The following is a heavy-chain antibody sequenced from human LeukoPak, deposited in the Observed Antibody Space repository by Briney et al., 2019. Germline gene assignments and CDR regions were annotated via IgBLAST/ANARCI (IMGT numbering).Heavy chain of an antibody. D-gene: IGHD6-19*01. J-gene: IGHJ5*02. V-gene: IGHV3-23*01. CDR1: GFTFSSYS. Sequence: GGSLRLSCAASGFTFSSYSMTWVRLAPGKGLEWVSVISGSGGNTVYADSVKSRFTISRDNSKNTLYLQMNSLRAEDTAVYYCAKPSVSGTGRSWFDAWGQGTLVTVSS. CDR3: AKPSVSGTGRSWFDA. CDR2: ISGSGGNT.